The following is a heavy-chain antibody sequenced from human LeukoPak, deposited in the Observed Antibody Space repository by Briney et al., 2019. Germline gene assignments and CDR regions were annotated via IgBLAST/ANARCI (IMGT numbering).Heavy chain of an antibody. CDR3: AKGGRDTAMVNYYYMDV. CDR2: ISSSGSTI. D-gene: IGHD5-18*01. V-gene: IGHV3-48*03. J-gene: IGHJ6*03. CDR1: GFTFSSYE. Sequence: PGGSLRLSCAASGFTFSSYEMNWVRQAPGKGLEWVSYISSSGSTIYYADSVKGRFTFSRDIAKNTLYLQMNSLRAEDTAVYYCAKGGRDTAMVNYYYMDVWGKGTTVTVSS.